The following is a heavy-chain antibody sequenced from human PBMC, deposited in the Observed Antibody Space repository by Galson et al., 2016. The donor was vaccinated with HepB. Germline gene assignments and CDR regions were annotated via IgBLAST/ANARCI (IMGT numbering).Heavy chain of an antibody. Sequence: SLRLSCAASGFTFRSYGMHWVRRAPGKGLEWVAFISYDGSDKYYGDSVKGRFTISRDNSKNTLYLQMNSPRLEETAVYYCTKVGGYSFGSNDYYAMDVWGQGTTATVSS. CDR1: GFTFRSYG. J-gene: IGHJ6*02. CDR2: ISYDGSDK. CDR3: TKVGGYSFGSNDYYAMDV. D-gene: IGHD5-18*01. V-gene: IGHV3-30*18.